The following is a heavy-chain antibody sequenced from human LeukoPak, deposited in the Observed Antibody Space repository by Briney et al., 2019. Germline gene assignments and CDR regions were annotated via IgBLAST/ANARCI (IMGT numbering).Heavy chain of an antibody. CDR1: GFTFSDYY. D-gene: IGHD1-14*01. CDR3: AREVYEIDY. J-gene: IGHJ4*02. CDR2: ISSSGSTI. V-gene: IGHV3-11*04. Sequence: GGSLRLFCEVSGFTFSDYYMSWIRQAPGKGLEWLSFISSSGSTIYYADSVKGRFTISRDNAKHSLYLQMNSLRAEDTAVYYCAREVYEIDYWGQGTLVTVSS.